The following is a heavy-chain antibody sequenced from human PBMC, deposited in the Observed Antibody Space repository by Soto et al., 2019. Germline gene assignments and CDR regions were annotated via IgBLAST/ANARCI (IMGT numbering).Heavy chain of an antibody. CDR3: ARARGNDWYSDY. V-gene: IGHV3-21*01. CDR2: LTHRGTYV. D-gene: IGHD5-12*01. J-gene: IGHJ4*02. CDR1: GFTFSGDS. Sequence: SGGSLRLSCTASGFTFSGDSMSWVRQGPGKGLEWVSSLTHRGTYVYYADSVKGRFTISRDSASNSLFLQMTSLRAEDTDVYHCARARGNDWYSDYWGQGTLVTVSS.